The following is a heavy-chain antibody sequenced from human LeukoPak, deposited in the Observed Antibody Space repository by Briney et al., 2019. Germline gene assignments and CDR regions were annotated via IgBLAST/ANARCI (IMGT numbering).Heavy chain of an antibody. V-gene: IGHV3-64D*09. J-gene: IGHJ4*02. Sequence: LPGGSLRLSCSASGVTFRSYAVHWVRQAPGKGLEYISSISSDGTSTYYADSVKGRFTISRDNSKNTLSLHMSSLKPEDTAVYYCVKSDNIVGATYFDYWGQGTLVTVSS. CDR2: ISSDGTST. CDR1: GVTFRSYA. CDR3: VKSDNIVGATYFDY. D-gene: IGHD1-26*01.